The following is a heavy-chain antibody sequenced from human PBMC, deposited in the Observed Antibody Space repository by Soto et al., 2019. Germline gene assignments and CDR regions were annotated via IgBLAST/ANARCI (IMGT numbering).Heavy chain of an antibody. Sequence: GGSLRLSCAASGFTFSSYSMNWVRQAPGKGLEWVSSISSSSSYIYYADSVKGRFTISRDNAKNSLYLQMNSLRAEDTAVYYCARYSGSYYYYDYMDVWGKGTTVTVSS. CDR1: GFTFSSYS. CDR3: ARYSGSYYYYDYMDV. J-gene: IGHJ6*03. CDR2: ISSSSSYI. V-gene: IGHV3-21*01. D-gene: IGHD1-26*01.